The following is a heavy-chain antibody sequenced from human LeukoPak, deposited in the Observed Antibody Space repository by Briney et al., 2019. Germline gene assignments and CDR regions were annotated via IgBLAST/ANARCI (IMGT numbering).Heavy chain of an antibody. V-gene: IGHV4-31*03. J-gene: IGHJ5*02. Sequence: SQTLSLTCTVSGGSISSGGYYWSWIRQHPGKGLEWIGYIYYSGSTYYNPSLKSRVTISVGTSKNQFSLKLSSVTAADTAVYYCARVIAATGWFDPWGQGTLVTVSS. CDR3: ARVIAATGWFDP. CDR1: GGSISSGGYY. D-gene: IGHD2-15*01. CDR2: IYYSGST.